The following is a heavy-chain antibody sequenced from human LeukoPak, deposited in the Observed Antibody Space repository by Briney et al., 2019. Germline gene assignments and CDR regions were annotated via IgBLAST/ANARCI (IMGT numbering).Heavy chain of an antibody. V-gene: IGHV4-59*01. CDR2: IYYSGST. CDR1: GGSISSYY. CDR3: ARGLQGPYYYYYGMDV. Sequence: PSETLSLTCTVSGGSISSYYWSWIRQPPGKGLEWIGYIYYSGSTNYNPSLKSRVTISVDTSKNQFSLKLSSVTAADTAVYYCARGLQGPYYYYYGMDVWGQGTTVTVSS. J-gene: IGHJ6*02.